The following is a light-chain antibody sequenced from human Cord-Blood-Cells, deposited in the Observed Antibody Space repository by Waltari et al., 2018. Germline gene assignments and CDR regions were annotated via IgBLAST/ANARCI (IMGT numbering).Light chain of an antibody. V-gene: IGKV4-1*01. CDR2: WAS. J-gene: IGKJ2*01. CDR3: QQYYSTPYT. CDR1: QSVLYSSNNKNY. Sequence: DIVMTLSPDTLAVSLSERATINSKSSQSVLYSSNNKNYLAWYQQKPGQPPKLLIYWASTRESGVPDRFSGSGSGTDFTLTISSLQAEDVAVYYCQQYYSTPYTFGQGTKLEIK.